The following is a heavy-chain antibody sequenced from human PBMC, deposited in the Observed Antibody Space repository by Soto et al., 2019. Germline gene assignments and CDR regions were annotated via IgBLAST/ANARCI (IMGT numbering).Heavy chain of an antibody. V-gene: IGHV1-18*01. J-gene: IGHJ4*02. Sequence: ASVKVSCKASGYTFTNYGISWVRQAPGQGLEWMGWINVYNGNTNYAQKLQGRVTMTTDTSTSTAYMELRSLRSDDTAVYYCARDFPDPTYYYDSSGYYRNDYWGQGTLVTVSS. CDR2: INVYNGNT. CDR3: ARDFPDPTYYYDSSGYYRNDY. CDR1: GYTFTNYG. D-gene: IGHD3-22*01.